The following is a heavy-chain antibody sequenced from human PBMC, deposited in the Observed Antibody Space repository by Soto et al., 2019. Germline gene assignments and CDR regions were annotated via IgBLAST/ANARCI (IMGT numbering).Heavy chain of an antibody. CDR1: GGSINSGDYY. CDR2: IFHSGST. J-gene: IGHJ6*02. CDR3: ARDRYYGSGTYYNFYSGMDV. Sequence: TLSLTCTVSGGSINSGDYYWAWVRQPPGKGLEWIGNIFHSGSTYHTPSLQSRVTISLDTSKNHFSLKLSSVTPADTAVYYCARDRYYGSGTYYNFYSGMDVWGQGTTVTVSS. D-gene: IGHD3-10*01. V-gene: IGHV4-30-4*01.